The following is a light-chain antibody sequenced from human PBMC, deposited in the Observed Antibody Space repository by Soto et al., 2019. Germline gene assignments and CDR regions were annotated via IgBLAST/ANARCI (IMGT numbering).Light chain of an antibody. V-gene: IGKV3-11*01. CDR2: DTS. CDR1: QFLSSY. J-gene: IGKJ5*01. Sequence: ELFLTQSPAPLSLSPGERATLSCRASQFLSSYLAWYQQKPGQPPRLLIYDTSNRAAGIPARFSGSRSGTDFTLTISSLEPEDFAVYFCHQRNKFGQGTRLEIK. CDR3: HQRNK.